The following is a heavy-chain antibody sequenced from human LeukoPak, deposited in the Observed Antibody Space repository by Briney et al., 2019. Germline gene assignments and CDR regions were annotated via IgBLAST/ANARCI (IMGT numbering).Heavy chain of an antibody. CDR2: IWYDGSNK. CDR3: ARDQYCSSTSCYDRAFDI. D-gene: IGHD2-2*01. J-gene: IGHJ3*02. V-gene: IGHV3-33*08. Sequence: GRSLRLSCAASGFTFSSYAMHWVRQAPGKGLEWVAVIWYDGSNKYYADSVKGRFTISRDNSKNTLYLQMNSLRAEDTAVYYCARDQYCSSTSCYDRAFDIWGQGTMVTVSS. CDR1: GFTFSSYA.